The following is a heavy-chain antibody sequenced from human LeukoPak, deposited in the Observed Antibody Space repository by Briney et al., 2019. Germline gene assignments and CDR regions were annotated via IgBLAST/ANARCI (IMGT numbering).Heavy chain of an antibody. Sequence: AGSLRLSSAASGFAFSSFAMGWVRQSPGKGLEWLSTINGGGNTTFYADSVKGRFTISRDNSKNTLYLHMDSLRPDDTAIYYCTKELHVAVAVADYYYFYMDVWGRGTAVTVSS. D-gene: IGHD6-19*01. CDR1: GFAFSSFA. CDR3: TKELHVAVAVADYYYFYMDV. CDR2: INGGGNTT. J-gene: IGHJ6*03. V-gene: IGHV3-23*01.